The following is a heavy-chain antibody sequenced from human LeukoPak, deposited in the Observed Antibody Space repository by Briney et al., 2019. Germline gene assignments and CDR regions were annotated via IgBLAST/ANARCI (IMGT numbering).Heavy chain of an antibody. CDR1: GGSISSSSYY. V-gene: IGHV4-39*01. J-gene: IGHJ3*02. CDR3: ARGPAYAFDI. CDR2: IYYSGST. Sequence: PSETLSLTCTVSGGSISSSSYYWGWIRQPSGKGLEWIGSIYYSGSTYYNPSLKSRVTISVDTSKNQFSLKLSSVTAADTAVYYCARGPAYAFDIWGQGTMVTVSS.